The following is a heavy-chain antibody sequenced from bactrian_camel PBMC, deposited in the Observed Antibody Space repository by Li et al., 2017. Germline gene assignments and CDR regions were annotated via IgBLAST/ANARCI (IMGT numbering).Heavy chain of an antibody. CDR3: AARLGGGWWPLRSEGYDY. D-gene: IGHD7*01. Sequence: VQLVESGGGLVQPGGSLRLSCAASGFTFSNYAMSWVREAPGKEREGVAATDSDGVTSYADSVKGRFTISKDNAKRTIYLQMNSLNSEDTAMYYCAARLGGGWWPLRSEGYDYWGQGTQVTVS. CDR2: TDSDGVT. V-gene: IGHV3S42*01. CDR1: GFTFSNYA. J-gene: IGHJ4*01.